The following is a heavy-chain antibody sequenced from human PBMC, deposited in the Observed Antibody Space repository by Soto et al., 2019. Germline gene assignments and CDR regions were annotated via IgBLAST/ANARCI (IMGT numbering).Heavy chain of an antibody. CDR2: IYFSGST. V-gene: IGHV4-4*08. CDR1: GGSSSSHY. CDR3: ARRVLPDV. Sequence: QVQLQESGPGLVKASETLSLTCTVSGGSSSSHYWTWIRQPPGKGLEWLGHIYFSGSTKYNPSLTSRLTISVDTSKNQFSLKLTSVTAADTAIYYCARRVLPDVWGQGTTVTISS. J-gene: IGHJ6*02.